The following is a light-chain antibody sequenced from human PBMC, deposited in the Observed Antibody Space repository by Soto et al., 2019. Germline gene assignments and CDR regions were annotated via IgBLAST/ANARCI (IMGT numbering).Light chain of an antibody. CDR1: SSDAGSYNL. V-gene: IGLV2-23*02. CDR3: CSYAGSSTYV. Sequence: QSVLTQPASVSGSPGQSITISCTGTSSDAGSYNLVSWYQQHPGKAPKLKIYEVSKRPSGVSNRSSGSKSGNTASLTISGLQAEDEADYYCCSYAGSSTYVFGTGTRSPS. CDR2: EVS. J-gene: IGLJ1*01.